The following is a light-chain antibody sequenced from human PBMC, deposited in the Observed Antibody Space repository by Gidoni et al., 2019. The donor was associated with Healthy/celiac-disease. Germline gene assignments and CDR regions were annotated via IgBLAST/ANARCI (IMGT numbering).Light chain of an antibody. Sequence: QSALTQPPSAPGSPGQSVTISCTGTSRDIGGYNYVSWYQQYPGKAPKLMIYEVTQRPSGVPDRFSGSKSGNTASLTVSGLQADDEADYYCSSYAGSDVLIFGGGTKLTVL. J-gene: IGLJ2*01. CDR2: EVT. V-gene: IGLV2-8*01. CDR1: SRDIGGYNY. CDR3: SSYAGSDVLI.